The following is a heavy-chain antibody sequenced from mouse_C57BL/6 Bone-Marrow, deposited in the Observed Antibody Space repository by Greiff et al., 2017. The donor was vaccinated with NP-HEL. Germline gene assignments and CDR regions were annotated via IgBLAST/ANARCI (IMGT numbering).Heavy chain of an antibody. CDR1: GYTFTDYY. V-gene: IGHV1-26*01. Sequence: VQLQQSGPELVKPGASVKISCKASGYTFTDYYMNWVKQSHGKSLEWIGDINPNNGGTSYNQKFKGKATLTVDKSSSTAYMELRSLTSEDSAVYYCARNPPYYYGSSFYFDYWGQGTTLTVSS. J-gene: IGHJ2*01. D-gene: IGHD1-1*01. CDR3: ARNPPYYYGSSFYFDY. CDR2: INPNNGGT.